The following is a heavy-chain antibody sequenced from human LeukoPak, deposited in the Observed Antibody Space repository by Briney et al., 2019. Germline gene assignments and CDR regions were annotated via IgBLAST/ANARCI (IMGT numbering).Heavy chain of an antibody. J-gene: IGHJ4*02. CDR3: ARKDDILTGGLDY. V-gene: IGHV4-61*01. Sequence: SETLSLTCTVSGYSISSGYYWGWIRQPPGKGLEWIGYIYYSGSTNYNPSLKSRVTISVDTSKNQFSLKLSSVTAADTAVYYCARKDDILTGGLDYWGQGTLVTVSS. CDR2: IYYSGST. CDR1: GYSISSGYY. D-gene: IGHD3-9*01.